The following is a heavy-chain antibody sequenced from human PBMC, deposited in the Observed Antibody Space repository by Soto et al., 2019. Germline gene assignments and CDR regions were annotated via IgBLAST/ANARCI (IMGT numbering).Heavy chain of an antibody. Sequence: GGSLRLSCAASGFTFSDHHMDWVRQAPGKGLEWVGRTRNKANRYTTEYAASVKGRFTISRDDSKDSLYLQMNSLKTEDTAVYYCARVKLRTVTSIFDYWGQGT. CDR3: ARVKLRTVTSIFDY. D-gene: IGHD4-17*01. CDR1: GFTFSDHH. CDR2: TRNKANRYTT. V-gene: IGHV3-72*01. J-gene: IGHJ4*02.